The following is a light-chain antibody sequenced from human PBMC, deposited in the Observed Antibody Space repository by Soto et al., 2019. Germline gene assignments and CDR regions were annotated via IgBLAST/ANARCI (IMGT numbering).Light chain of an antibody. CDR2: VST. CDR3: PQYQRYPPS. J-gene: IGKJ4*01. V-gene: IGKV1-16*01. CDR1: EGINIY. Sequence: DIQMTQSPPSLSASVGDRVTIICRASEGINIYLAWFQQKPGKARKSLTYVSTSLQRGVPSRFSGSGGDTDFSLTISSLQTEEIATYYCPQYQRYPPSFGRGTKVEIK.